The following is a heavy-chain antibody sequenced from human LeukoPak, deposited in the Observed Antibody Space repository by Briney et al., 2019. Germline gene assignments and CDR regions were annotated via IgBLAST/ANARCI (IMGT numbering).Heavy chain of an antibody. Sequence: PGRSLSLSCAASGFTFSSYGMHWVRQAPGKGLEWVAVIWYDGSNKYYADSVKGRFTISRDKSKNTLYLQMNSLRAEDTAVYYCARDQTGTLLYLVYWGQGTLVTVSS. CDR1: GFTFSSYG. CDR2: IWYDGSNK. D-gene: IGHD1-1*01. V-gene: IGHV3-33*01. J-gene: IGHJ4*02. CDR3: ARDQTGTLLYLVY.